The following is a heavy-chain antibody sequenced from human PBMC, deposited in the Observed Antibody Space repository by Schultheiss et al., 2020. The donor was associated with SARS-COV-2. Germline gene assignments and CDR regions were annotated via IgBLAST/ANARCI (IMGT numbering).Heavy chain of an antibody. CDR1: GFTFSSYS. CDR2: ISSSSSYI. J-gene: IGHJ4*02. Sequence: GGSLRLSCAASGFTFSSYSMNWVRQAPGKGLEWVSSISSSSSYIYYADSVKGRFTISRDNAKNSLYLQMNSLRAEDTAVYYCARDLPLVDTATLSEFDYWGQGTTVTVSS. V-gene: IGHV3-21*04. D-gene: IGHD5-18*01. CDR3: ARDLPLVDTATLSEFDY.